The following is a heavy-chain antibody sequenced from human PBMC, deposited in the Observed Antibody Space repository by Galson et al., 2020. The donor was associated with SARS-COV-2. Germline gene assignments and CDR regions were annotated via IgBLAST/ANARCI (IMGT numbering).Heavy chain of an antibody. D-gene: IGHD6-13*01. CDR1: GESFSGYY. CDR2: ISHSGST. Sequence: SETLSLTCAVYGESFSGYYWSWIRQPPGKGLEWIGEISHSGSTNYNPSLKSRVSISVDTSKNQFSLKLSSVTAADTAVYYCATPGREKPGYSSSRPRDYWGQGTLVTVSS. CDR3: ATPGREKPGYSSSRPRDY. J-gene: IGHJ4*02. V-gene: IGHV4-34*01.